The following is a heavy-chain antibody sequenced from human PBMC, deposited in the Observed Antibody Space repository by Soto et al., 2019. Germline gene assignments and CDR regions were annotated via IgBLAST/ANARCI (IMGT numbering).Heavy chain of an antibody. Sequence: AGGSLRLSCAASGFSISSYWINWVRQAPGKGLEWVANIKEDGSEKYFVDSVKGRFTISRDSAKNSLYLQMNNLRVEDTAVYFCARDPVVGAYSGMDVWGQGTTVTVSS. CDR1: GFSISSYW. V-gene: IGHV3-7*01. D-gene: IGHD2-15*01. CDR2: IKEDGSEK. CDR3: ARDPVVGAYSGMDV. J-gene: IGHJ6*02.